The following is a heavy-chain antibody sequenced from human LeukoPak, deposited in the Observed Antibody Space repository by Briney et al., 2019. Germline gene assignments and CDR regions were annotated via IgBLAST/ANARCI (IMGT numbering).Heavy chain of an antibody. Sequence: SETLSFTCTVSGGSISSYYWSWIRQPPGRGLEWIGYIYYSGSTNYNPSLKSRVTISVDTSKNQFSLKLNSVTAADTAVYYCAREVAADYFDYWGQGTLVTVSS. CDR3: AREVAADYFDY. CDR2: IYYSGST. J-gene: IGHJ4*02. D-gene: IGHD6-13*01. CDR1: GGSISSYY. V-gene: IGHV4-59*01.